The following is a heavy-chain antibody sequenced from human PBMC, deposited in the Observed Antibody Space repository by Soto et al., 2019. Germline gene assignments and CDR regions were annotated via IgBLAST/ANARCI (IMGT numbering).Heavy chain of an antibody. V-gene: IGHV3-74*01. CDR1: GFSIRDYW. Sequence: GGSLRLSCEASGFSIRDYWMHWVRQAPGEGLVWVSCINGDASSTTYADSVKGRFTISRDDAKNTVYLQMTSLRAEDTAVYFCARDRSYAMEVWGQGTRVTAP. J-gene: IGHJ6*02. CDR2: INGDASST. CDR3: ARDRSYAMEV.